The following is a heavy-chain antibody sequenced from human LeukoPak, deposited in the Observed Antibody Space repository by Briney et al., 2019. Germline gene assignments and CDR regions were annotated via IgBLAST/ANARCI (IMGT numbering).Heavy chain of an antibody. CDR1: GFTVSSNY. CDR3: ARDGSDYGRNSNYYYGMDV. Sequence: PGGSLRLACAASGFTVSSNYMSWVSQAPGKGLEWVTVIYSGGITYYADSVKGRFTISRDNSKNTVYLQMNSLRAEDTAVYYCARDGSDYGRNSNYYYGMDVWGQGTTVTVSS. D-gene: IGHD4-23*01. J-gene: IGHJ6*02. CDR2: IYSGGIT. V-gene: IGHV3-53*01.